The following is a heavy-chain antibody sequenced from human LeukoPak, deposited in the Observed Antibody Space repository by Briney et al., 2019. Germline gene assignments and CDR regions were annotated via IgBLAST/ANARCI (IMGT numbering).Heavy chain of an antibody. CDR1: GGSISSSSDY. D-gene: IGHD1-1*01. Sequence: PSETLSLTCTVSGGSISSSSDYWGWTRQAPGKGLEWIGSIYYHENTYYNSSLKSRVTISVDTSKHQFSRKLNSVTTADRAVYFCARRAYSAAYWKHFDYWGQGTLVTVSS. V-gene: IGHV4-39*01. J-gene: IGHJ4*02. CDR2: IYYHENT. CDR3: ARRAYSAAYWKHFDY.